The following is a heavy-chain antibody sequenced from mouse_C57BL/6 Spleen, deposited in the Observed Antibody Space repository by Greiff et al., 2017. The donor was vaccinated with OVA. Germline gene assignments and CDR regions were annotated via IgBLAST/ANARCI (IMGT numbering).Heavy chain of an antibody. Sequence: QVQLQQPGAELVRPGTSVKLSCKASGYTFTSYWMHWVKQRPGQGLEWIGVIDPSDSYTNYYQKFKGKATLTVDTSSSTAYMQLSSLTSEDSAVYYCARKDYGSSYGAMDYWGQGTSVTVSS. D-gene: IGHD1-1*01. J-gene: IGHJ4*01. CDR2: IDPSDSYT. V-gene: IGHV1-59*01. CDR3: ARKDYGSSYGAMDY. CDR1: GYTFTSYW.